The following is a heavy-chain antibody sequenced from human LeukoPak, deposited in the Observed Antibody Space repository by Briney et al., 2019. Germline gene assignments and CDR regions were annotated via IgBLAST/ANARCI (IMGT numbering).Heavy chain of an antibody. J-gene: IGHJ5*02. Sequence: ASVKVSCKASGYTFTSYDINWVRQATGQGLEWMGWMNPNSGNTGYAQKFQGRVTMTRNTSISTAYMELSSLRSEDTVVYYCARTGWGGGSSWFDPWGQGTLDTVSS. V-gene: IGHV1-8*01. CDR3: ARTGWGGGSSWFDP. CDR1: GYTFTSYD. CDR2: MNPNSGNT. D-gene: IGHD6-13*01.